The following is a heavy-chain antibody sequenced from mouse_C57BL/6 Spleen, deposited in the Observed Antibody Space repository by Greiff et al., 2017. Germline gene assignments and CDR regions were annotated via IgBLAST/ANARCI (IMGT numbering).Heavy chain of an antibody. CDR1: GYTFTDYE. Sequence: VQGVESGAELVRPGASVTLSCKASGYTFTDYEMHWVKQTPVHGLEWIGAIDPETGGTAYNQKFKGKAILTADKSSSTAYMELRSLTSEDSAVYYCTGSGGDYFDYWGQGTTLTVSS. V-gene: IGHV1-15*01. CDR2: IDPETGGT. J-gene: IGHJ2*01. D-gene: IGHD3-1*01. CDR3: TGSGGDYFDY.